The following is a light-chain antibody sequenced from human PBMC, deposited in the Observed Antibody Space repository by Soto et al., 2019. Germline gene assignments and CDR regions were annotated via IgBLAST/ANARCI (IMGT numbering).Light chain of an antibody. V-gene: IGLV2-14*01. CDR1: SSDVGGYNY. CDR2: DVS. CDR3: SSYTSSSTLLYV. Sequence: QSVLTQPASVSGSPGQSTTISCTGTSSDVGGYNYVSWYQQHPGKAPKLMIYDVSNRPSGVSNRFSGSKSGNTASLTISGLQAEDEADYYCSSYTSSSTLLYVFVAGAKVT. J-gene: IGLJ1*01.